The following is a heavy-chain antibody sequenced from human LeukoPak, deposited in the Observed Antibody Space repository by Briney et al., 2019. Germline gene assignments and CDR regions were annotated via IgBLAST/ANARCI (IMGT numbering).Heavy chain of an antibody. D-gene: IGHD3-9*01. V-gene: IGHV4-4*02. Sequence: PSETLSLTCAVSGGSISSSNWWSWVRQPPGKGLEWIGEIYHSGSTNYNPSLKSRVTISVDKSKNQFSLKLSSVTAADTAVYYCARGARDILTGYRLWYFDYWGQGTLVTVSS. CDR3: ARGARDILTGYRLWYFDY. J-gene: IGHJ4*02. CDR1: GGSISSSNW. CDR2: IYHSGST.